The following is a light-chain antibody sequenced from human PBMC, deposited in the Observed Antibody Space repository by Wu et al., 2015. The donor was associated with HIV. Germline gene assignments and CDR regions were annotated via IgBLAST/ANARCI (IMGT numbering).Light chain of an antibody. J-gene: IGKJ4*01. Sequence: QSPSSLSASAGDRVTITCRASQGIANYLAWYQQKPGKVPKLLIYAASTLQSGVPSRFSGSGSGTDFTLTISSLEPEDFTVYYCQQRINWPPSFTFGGGTKLEIK. V-gene: IGKV1-27*01. CDR2: AAS. CDR3: QQRINWPPSFT. CDR1: QGIANY.